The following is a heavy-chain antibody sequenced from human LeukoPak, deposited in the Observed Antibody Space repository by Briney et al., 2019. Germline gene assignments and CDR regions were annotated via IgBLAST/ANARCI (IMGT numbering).Heavy chain of an antibody. CDR3: AKGRKQGSYYGSGAFDI. J-gene: IGHJ3*02. CDR2: ISGSGGST. D-gene: IGHD1-26*01. V-gene: IGHV3-23*01. Sequence: PGGSLRLSCAASGFTFSSYAMSWVRQAPGKGLEWVSAISGSGGSTYYADSVKGRFTISRDNSKNTLYLQVNSLRAEDTAVYYCAKGRKQGSYYGSGAFDIWGQGTMVTVSS. CDR1: GFTFSSYA.